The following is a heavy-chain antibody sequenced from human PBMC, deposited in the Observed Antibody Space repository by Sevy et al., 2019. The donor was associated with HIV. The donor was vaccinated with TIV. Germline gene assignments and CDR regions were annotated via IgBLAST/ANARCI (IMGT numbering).Heavy chain of an antibody. Sequence: GGSLRLSCAASGFTFSSSSMNWVRQAPGKGLEWVSVISYSGGSTYYADSVRGQFTISRDNSKNTLYLQMNSLRVEDTAVYYCAKDRVSGTYYTGDFDYWGQGTLVTVSS. D-gene: IGHD3-10*01. CDR1: GFTFSSSS. CDR3: AKDRVSGTYYTGDFDY. CDR2: ISYSGGST. J-gene: IGHJ4*02. V-gene: IGHV3-23*01.